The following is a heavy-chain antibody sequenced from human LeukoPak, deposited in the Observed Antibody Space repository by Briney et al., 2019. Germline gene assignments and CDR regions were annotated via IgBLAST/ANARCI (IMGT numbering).Heavy chain of an antibody. Sequence: GSSVKVSCNASGGTFSSYGISWVRQAPGQWLEWMGGIIPVFGTANYAQKFQGRVTITTDESTSTAYMELSSLRSEDTAVYYCAREGRHCSSTSCFADYFDYWGQGTLVTVSS. J-gene: IGHJ4*02. V-gene: IGHV1-69*05. CDR3: AREGRHCSSTSCFADYFDY. D-gene: IGHD2-2*01. CDR1: GGTFSSYG. CDR2: IIPVFGTA.